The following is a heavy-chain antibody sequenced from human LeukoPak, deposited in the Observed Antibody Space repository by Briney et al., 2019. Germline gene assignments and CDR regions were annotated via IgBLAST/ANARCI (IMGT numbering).Heavy chain of an antibody. CDR1: GFTFSSYA. V-gene: IGHV3-30-3*01. CDR3: ARDPNGDYIGAFEI. CDR2: ISYDGSNK. D-gene: IGHD4-17*01. J-gene: IGHJ3*02. Sequence: AGGSLRLSCAASGFTFSSYAMHWVRQAPGKGLEWVAVISYDGSNKYYADSVKGRFTISRDNSKNTLYLQMSSLRAEDTAVYYCARDPNGDYIGAFEIWGQGTMVTVSS.